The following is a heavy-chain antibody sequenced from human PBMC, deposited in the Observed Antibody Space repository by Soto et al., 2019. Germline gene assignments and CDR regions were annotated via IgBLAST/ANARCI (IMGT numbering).Heavy chain of an antibody. Sequence: QVQLQESGPGLVKPSQTLSLTCTVSGGSISSGDYYWSWIRQPPGKGLEWIGYIYYSGSTYYNPSLKSRVTISVDTSKNQFSLKLSSVTAADTAVYYCARGNLGYCSGGSCYLFDYWGQGTLVTVSS. D-gene: IGHD2-15*01. CDR1: GGSISSGDYY. CDR3: ARGNLGYCSGGSCYLFDY. V-gene: IGHV4-30-4*01. CDR2: IYYSGST. J-gene: IGHJ4*02.